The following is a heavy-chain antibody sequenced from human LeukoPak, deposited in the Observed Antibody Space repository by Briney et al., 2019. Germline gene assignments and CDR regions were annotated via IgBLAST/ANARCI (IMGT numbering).Heavy chain of an antibody. Sequence: GGSLRLSCAASGFTFSSYAMHWVRQAPGMGLEWVAVISYDGSNKYYADSVKGRFTISRDNSKNTLYLQMNSLRAEDTAVYYCARDDRRTYYYYYYGMDVWGQGTTVTVSS. CDR1: GFTFSSYA. V-gene: IGHV3-30-3*01. CDR2: ISYDGSNK. J-gene: IGHJ6*02. D-gene: IGHD1-1*01. CDR3: ARDDRRTYYYYYYGMDV.